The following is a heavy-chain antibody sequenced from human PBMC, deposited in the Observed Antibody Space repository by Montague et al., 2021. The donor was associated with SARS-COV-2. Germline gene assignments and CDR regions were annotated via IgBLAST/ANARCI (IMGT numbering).Heavy chain of an antibody. CDR1: GGSISSGGYY. V-gene: IGHV4-31*03. Sequence: TLSLTCTVPGGSISSGGYYWSWIRQHPGKGLEWIGYIYYSGSTYYNPSLKSRVTISVDTSKNQFSLKLSSVTAADTAVYYCARTPAVYVVVVPAARGHFDYWGQGTLVTVSS. CDR2: IYYSGST. CDR3: ARTPAVYVVVVPAARGHFDY. J-gene: IGHJ4*02. D-gene: IGHD2-2*01.